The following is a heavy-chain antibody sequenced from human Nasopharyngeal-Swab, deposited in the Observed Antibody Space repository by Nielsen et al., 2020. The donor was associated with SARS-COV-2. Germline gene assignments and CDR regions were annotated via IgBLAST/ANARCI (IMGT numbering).Heavy chain of an antibody. Sequence: GGSLRLSCATSGFTFDYALHWVRQAPGKGLEWVYGSSTYYADSVRGRFTISRDNGKNSLYTSLTSEDTALYYCAKDSYDFPRWGAMDVWGQGTT. J-gene: IGHJ6*02. D-gene: IGHD3-3*01. V-gene: IGHV3-43D*03. CDR3: AKDSYDFPRWGAMDV. CDR1: GFTFDYA. CDR2: GSST.